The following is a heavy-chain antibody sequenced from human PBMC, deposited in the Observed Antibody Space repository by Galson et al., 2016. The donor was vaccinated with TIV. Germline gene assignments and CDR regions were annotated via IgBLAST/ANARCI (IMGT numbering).Heavy chain of an antibody. CDR1: GYSFTSYW. J-gene: IGHJ3*02. CDR3: SRSRGAAGTYDAFDI. CDR2: IYPGDSDT. Sequence: QSGAEVKKPGESLEISCQGSGYSFTSYWNGWVRQMPGKGLEWMGVIYPGDSDTRSSPSFQSQLTISADKSISTAYLQWSSLKASDTAMYYCSRSRGAAGTYDAFDIWGQGTMVTVSA. V-gene: IGHV5-51*01. D-gene: IGHD6-13*01.